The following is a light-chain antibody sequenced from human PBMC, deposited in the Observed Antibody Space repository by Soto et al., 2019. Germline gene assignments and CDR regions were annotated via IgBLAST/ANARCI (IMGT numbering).Light chain of an antibody. Sequence: QSALTQPPSASGSPGQSFTISCTGTSRDVGAYNYVSWYQQLPGKAPKLIIYEVSKRPSGVPDRFSGSKSGNTASLTVSGLQAEDEADYYCTSYAGTYSFFYVFGTGTKLTVL. CDR1: SRDVGAYNY. V-gene: IGLV2-8*01. CDR2: EVS. CDR3: TSYAGTYSFFYV. J-gene: IGLJ1*01.